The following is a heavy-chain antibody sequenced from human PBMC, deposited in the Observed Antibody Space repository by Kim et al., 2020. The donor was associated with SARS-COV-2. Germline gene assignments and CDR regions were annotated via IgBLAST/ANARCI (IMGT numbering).Heavy chain of an antibody. CDR1: GFTFSSYS. J-gene: IGHJ6*01. Sequence: GGSLRLSCAASGFTFSSYSMNWVRQAPGKGLEWVSSISSSSSYIYYADSVKGRFTISRDNAKNSLYLQMNSLRAEDTAVYYCARDEGNRLGYCSSTRCFYNYYGMDVWGQRTTVTVSS. CDR2: ISSSSSYI. CDR3: ARDEGNRLGYCSSTRCFYNYYGMDV. D-gene: IGHD2-2*01. V-gene: IGHV3-21*01.